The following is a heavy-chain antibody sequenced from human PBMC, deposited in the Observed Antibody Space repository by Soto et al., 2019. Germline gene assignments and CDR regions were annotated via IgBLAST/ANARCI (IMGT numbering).Heavy chain of an antibody. CDR2: INHSGST. D-gene: IGHD5-12*01. CDR1: GGSFSGYY. CDR3: ARDSVSDGYNLFDY. V-gene: IGHV4-34*01. J-gene: IGHJ4*02. Sequence: SETLSLTCAVYGGSFSGYYWSWIRQPPGKGLEWIGEINHSGSTNYNPSLKSRVTISVDTSKNQFSLKLSSVTAADTAVYYCARDSVSDGYNLFDYRGQGTLVTVSS.